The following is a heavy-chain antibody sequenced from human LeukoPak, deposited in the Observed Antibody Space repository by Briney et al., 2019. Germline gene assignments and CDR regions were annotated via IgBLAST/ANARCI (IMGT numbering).Heavy chain of an antibody. V-gene: IGHV4-59*01. CDR2: IYYSGST. Sequence: NSSETLSLTCTVSGGSISSYYWSWIRQPPGKGLEWIGYIYYSGSTNYNPSLKSRVTISIDTSKNQFSLKLSSVTAADTAVYYCARFRSGYYSTNPAFDYWGQGTLVTVSS. CDR1: GGSISSYY. CDR3: ARFRSGYYSTNPAFDY. D-gene: IGHD3-22*01. J-gene: IGHJ4*02.